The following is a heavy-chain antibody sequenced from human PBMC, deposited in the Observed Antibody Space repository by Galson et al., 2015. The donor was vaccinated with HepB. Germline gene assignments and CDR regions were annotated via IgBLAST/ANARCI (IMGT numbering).Heavy chain of an antibody. CDR1: GFTFSSYG. Sequence: SLRLSCAASGFTFSSYGMHWVRQAPGKGLEWVAVIWYDGSNKYYADSVKGRFTISRDNSKNTLYLQMNSLRAEDTAVYYCARSELGIQFYLNPSRDYYYMDVWGKGTTVTVSS. J-gene: IGHJ6*03. D-gene: IGHD2-2*01. CDR2: IWYDGSNK. V-gene: IGHV3-33*01. CDR3: ARSELGIQFYLNPSRDYYYMDV.